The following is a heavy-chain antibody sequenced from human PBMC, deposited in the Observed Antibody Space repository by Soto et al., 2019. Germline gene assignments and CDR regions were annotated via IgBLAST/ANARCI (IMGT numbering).Heavy chain of an antibody. J-gene: IGHJ5*02. Sequence: SETLSLTCTVSGGSISSGGYYWSWIRQHPGKGLEWIGYIYYSGSTYYNPSLKSRVTISVDTSKNQFSLKLSSVTAADTAVYYCATSNCSGGSCLSGPGYNWFDPWGQGTLVTVSS. V-gene: IGHV4-31*03. D-gene: IGHD2-15*01. CDR2: IYYSGST. CDR3: ATSNCSGGSCLSGPGYNWFDP. CDR1: GGSISSGGYY.